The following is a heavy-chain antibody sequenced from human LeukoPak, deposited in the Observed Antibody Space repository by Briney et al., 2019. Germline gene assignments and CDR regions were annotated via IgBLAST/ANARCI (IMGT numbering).Heavy chain of an antibody. CDR2: ISGSADST. V-gene: IGHV3-23*01. J-gene: IGHJ4*02. CDR1: GFTFSSYA. D-gene: IGHD3-22*01. Sequence: GGSLRLSCAASGFTFSSYAMSWVRQAPGKGLEWVSGISGSADSTYYSDSVKGRFTTSRDNSKNTLYVQMNSLRAEDTAVYYCAKPLVSDYYDSSGYWGYWGQGTLVTVSS. CDR3: AKPLVSDYYDSSGYWGY.